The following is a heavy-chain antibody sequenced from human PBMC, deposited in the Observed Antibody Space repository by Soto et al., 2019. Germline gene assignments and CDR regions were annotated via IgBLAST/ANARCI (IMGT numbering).Heavy chain of an antibody. J-gene: IGHJ3*01. D-gene: IGHD2-15*01. Sequence: QLHLVQSGAVVKKPGASVTVSCSASGYPVTAYYMHWVRQAPGRGLEWMGGINPATGAAKYTQTFRGRGTMTRDTSTSTVFMELSGLTSEDTAVFFCARVGGVVVAGSAAFDVWGQGTLVTVSS. CDR2: INPATGAA. CDR1: GYPVTAYY. V-gene: IGHV1-2*02. CDR3: ARVGGVVVAGSAAFDV.